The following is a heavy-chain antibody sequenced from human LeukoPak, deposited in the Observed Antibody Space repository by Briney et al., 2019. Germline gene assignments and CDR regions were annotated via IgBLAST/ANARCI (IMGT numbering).Heavy chain of an antibody. Sequence: GASVKVSCKASGYTFTSYDINWVRQAPGQGLEWMGWIKPNSGGTKYAQKFKGRVTMTRDTSISTVYMELSRLRSDDTAVYYCARGPDFSMVRGLTGFYYYMDVWGKGTTVTVSS. CDR2: IKPNSGGT. D-gene: IGHD3-10*01. CDR3: ARGPDFSMVRGLTGFYYYMDV. V-gene: IGHV1-2*02. J-gene: IGHJ6*03. CDR1: GYTFTSYD.